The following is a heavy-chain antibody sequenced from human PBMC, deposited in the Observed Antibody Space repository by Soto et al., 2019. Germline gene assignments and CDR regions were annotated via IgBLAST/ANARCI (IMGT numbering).Heavy chain of an antibody. D-gene: IGHD6-25*01. Sequence: PSETLSLTCTVSGGSLSSNYWTWIRQSPGKGLEWIGYVYFSGNTNYNPSLKSRVSISIDTCKNQFSLRLASVTAADTAFYYCGSVRPSGYVLSWGQGTLVTVSS. J-gene: IGHJ5*02. V-gene: IGHV4-59*01. CDR2: VYFSGNT. CDR3: GSVRPSGYVLS. CDR1: GGSLSSNY.